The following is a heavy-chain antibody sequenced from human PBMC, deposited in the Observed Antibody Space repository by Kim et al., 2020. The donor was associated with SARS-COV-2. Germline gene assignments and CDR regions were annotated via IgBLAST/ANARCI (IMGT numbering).Heavy chain of an antibody. Sequence: ASVKVSCKASGYTFTSYGISWVRQAPGQGLEWMGWISAYNGNTNYAQKLQGRVTMTTDTSTSTAYMELRSLRSDDTAVYYCARDQRWVGYYDSSGYYPKDYYYYYGMDVWGQGTTVTVSS. CDR3: ARDQRWVGYYDSSGYYPKDYYYYYGMDV. V-gene: IGHV1-18*01. CDR2: ISAYNGNT. D-gene: IGHD3-22*01. J-gene: IGHJ6*02. CDR1: GYTFTSYG.